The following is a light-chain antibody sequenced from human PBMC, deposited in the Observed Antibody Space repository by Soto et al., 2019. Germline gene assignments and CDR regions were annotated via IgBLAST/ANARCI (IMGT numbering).Light chain of an antibody. CDR2: EVT. CDR1: SSDVGSYNR. V-gene: IGLV2-18*02. J-gene: IGLJ1*01. CDR3: CSYTSGNTYV. Sequence: QSALTQPPSVSGSPGQSVTISCTGTSSDVGSYNRVSWYQQPPGTVPKVMIYEVTNRPSGVPDRFSGSKSGNTASLTISGRQAEDEADYDCCSYTSGNTYVFGTGTKVTVL.